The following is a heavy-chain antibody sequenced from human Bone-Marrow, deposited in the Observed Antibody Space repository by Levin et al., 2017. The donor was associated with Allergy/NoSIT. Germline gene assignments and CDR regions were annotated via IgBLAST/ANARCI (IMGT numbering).Heavy chain of an antibody. V-gene: IGHV4-39*07. CDR2: LYYPEST. CDR3: ARVVVRGVVDH. J-gene: IGHJ5*02. D-gene: IGHD3-10*01. CDR1: GGSITGGSYY. Sequence: SETLSLTCSVSGGSITGGSYYWGWLRQPPGKGLEWIGSLYYPESTYYNPSLKSRATISVDTSKNQFSLKLSSVTAADTAFYYCARVVVRGVVDHWGQGTLVTVSS.